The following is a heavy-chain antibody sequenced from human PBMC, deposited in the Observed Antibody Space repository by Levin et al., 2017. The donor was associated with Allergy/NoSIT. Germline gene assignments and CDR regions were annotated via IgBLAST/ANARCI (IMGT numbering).Heavy chain of an antibody. CDR2: ISGSGGGT. Sequence: GESLKISCAASGFAFSTYAMNWVRQAPGKGLEWVSGISGSGGGTYYADSVQGRFTISRDNSKNTLYLQMNSLRAEDTAVYFCAKVGYYSDNSGYYQLAKTFDCWGQGTLLTVSS. J-gene: IGHJ4*02. D-gene: IGHD3-22*01. V-gene: IGHV3-23*01. CDR1: GFAFSTYA. CDR3: AKVGYYSDNSGYYQLAKTFDC.